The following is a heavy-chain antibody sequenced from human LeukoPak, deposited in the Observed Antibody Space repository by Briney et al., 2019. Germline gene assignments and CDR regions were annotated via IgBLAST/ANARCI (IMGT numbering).Heavy chain of an antibody. Sequence: GGSLRLSCAGSGFTFSNAWMNWVRQAPGKGLEWVGRIRRKPDGGTTDYAAPVKGRFTISRDDSKSTLYLQMNSLKIEDTAVYYCTTDEDWNYARKDVWGQGATVIVSS. D-gene: IGHD1-7*01. J-gene: IGHJ6*02. CDR2: IRRKPDGGTT. CDR1: GFTFSNAW. CDR3: TTDEDWNYARKDV. V-gene: IGHV3-15*01.